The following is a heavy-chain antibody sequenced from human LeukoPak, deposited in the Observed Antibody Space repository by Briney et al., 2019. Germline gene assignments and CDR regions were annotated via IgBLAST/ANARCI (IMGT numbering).Heavy chain of an antibody. V-gene: IGHV4-59*01. CDR2: IYYSGST. CDR1: GGSISSYY. CDR3: ARDRSYYDSSGYGEGWFDP. J-gene: IGHJ5*02. Sequence: SETLPLTGTVSGGSISSYYWSWIRQPPGKGLEWIGHIYYSGSTNYNPSLKSRVTISVDTSKNQFSLKLSSVTAADTAVYYCARDRSYYDSSGYGEGWFDPWGQGTLVTVSS. D-gene: IGHD3-22*01.